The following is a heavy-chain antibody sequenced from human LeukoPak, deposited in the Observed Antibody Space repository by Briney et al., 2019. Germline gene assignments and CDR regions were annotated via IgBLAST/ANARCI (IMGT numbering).Heavy chain of an antibody. J-gene: IGHJ6*02. CDR2: ISYDGSNK. V-gene: IGHV3-30*18. Sequence: PGGSLRLSCAASGFTFSSYGMHWVRQAPGKGLEWVAVISYDGSNKYYADSVKGRFTISRDNSKNTLYLQMNSLRAEDTAVYYCAKGVGPLSYYGVDVWGQGTTVTVSS. CDR3: AKGVGPLSYYGVDV. D-gene: IGHD3-9*01. CDR1: GFTFSSYG.